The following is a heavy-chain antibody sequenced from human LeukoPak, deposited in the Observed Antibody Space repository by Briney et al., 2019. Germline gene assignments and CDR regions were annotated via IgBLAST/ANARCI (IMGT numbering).Heavy chain of an antibody. CDR1: GFVVSDNY. CDR2: INPDGTKT. CDR3: ATAPASVDSS. J-gene: IGHJ5*02. Sequence: GGSLRLSCAASGFVVSDNYMSWVRQAPGQGLEWVANINPDGTKTTYVDSVEGRFAISRDNAKNSVFLLMTSLRAEDTAMYYCATAPASVDSSWGQGTLVAVSS. D-gene: IGHD3-3*01. V-gene: IGHV3-7*01.